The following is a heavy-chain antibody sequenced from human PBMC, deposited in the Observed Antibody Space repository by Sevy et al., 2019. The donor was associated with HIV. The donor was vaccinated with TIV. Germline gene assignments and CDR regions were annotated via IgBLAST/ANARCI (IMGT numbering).Heavy chain of an antibody. J-gene: IGHJ6*02. D-gene: IGHD1-26*01. CDR2: IRRKAYGGTT. CDR1: GFTFDDYT. Sequence: GSLRLSCRASGFTFDDYTMSWVRQAPGKGLEWVAFIRRKAYGGTTEYAASVKGRFTISRDESKSIAYLQMNSLKTEDTAVYYCTRVEGAADWGMDVWGQGTTVTVSS. CDR3: TRVEGAADWGMDV. V-gene: IGHV3-49*04.